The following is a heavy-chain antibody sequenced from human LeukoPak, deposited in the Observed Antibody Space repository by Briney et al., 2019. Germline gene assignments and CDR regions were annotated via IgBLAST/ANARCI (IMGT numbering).Heavy chain of an antibody. V-gene: IGHV3-23*01. Sequence: GGSLRLACAGSGFSFSAYVMYWVRQAPGKGLEWVSSIEASGGATYYADSVKGRFTISRDNSKNTFYLQMNSLRAEDTALYYCAKGSGSGWYGWFAPWGQGTLVTVSS. J-gene: IGHJ5*02. D-gene: IGHD6-19*01. CDR1: GFSFSAYV. CDR3: AKGSGSGWYGWFAP. CDR2: IEASGGAT.